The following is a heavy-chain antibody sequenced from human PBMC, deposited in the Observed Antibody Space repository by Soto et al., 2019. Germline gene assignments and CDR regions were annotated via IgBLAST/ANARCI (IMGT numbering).Heavy chain of an antibody. Sequence: SETLSLTCTVSGGSISSSSYYWGWIRQPPGKGLEWIGSIYYSGSTYYNPSLKSRVTMSVDTSKNQFSLKLSSVTAADTAVYYCARDTMAYYYDSSGYPGLYYYYGMDVWGQGTTVTVSS. V-gene: IGHV4-39*02. D-gene: IGHD3-22*01. CDR3: ARDTMAYYYDSSGYPGLYYYYGMDV. CDR2: IYYSGST. J-gene: IGHJ6*02. CDR1: GGSISSSSYY.